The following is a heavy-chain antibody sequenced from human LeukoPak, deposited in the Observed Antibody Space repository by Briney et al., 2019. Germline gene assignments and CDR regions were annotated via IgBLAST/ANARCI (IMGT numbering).Heavy chain of an antibody. J-gene: IGHJ4*02. CDR1: GFTFSTYG. D-gene: IGHD4-17*01. V-gene: IGHV3-30*02. CDR2: IRYDGSNK. CDR3: AKVHYYGDYADY. Sequence: GGSLRLSCAASGFTFSTYGMHWVRQAPGKGLEWVAFIRYDGSNKYYADSVKGRFTISRDNSKNTLYLQMNSLRAEDTAVHYCAKVHYYGDYADYWGQGTLVTVSS.